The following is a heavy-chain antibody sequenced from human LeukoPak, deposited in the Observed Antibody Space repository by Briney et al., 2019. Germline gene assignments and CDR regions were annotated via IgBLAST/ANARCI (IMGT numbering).Heavy chain of an antibody. CDR2: IYYSGST. Sequence: SETLSLTCTVSGGSISSSSYYWGWIRQPPGKGLEWIGSIYYSGSTYYNPSLKSRVTISVDTSKNQFSLKLSSVTAADTAVYYCARKLLAAAGHNWFDPWGQGTLVTVSS. D-gene: IGHD6-13*01. V-gene: IGHV4-39*07. J-gene: IGHJ5*02. CDR1: GGSISSSSYY. CDR3: ARKLLAAAGHNWFDP.